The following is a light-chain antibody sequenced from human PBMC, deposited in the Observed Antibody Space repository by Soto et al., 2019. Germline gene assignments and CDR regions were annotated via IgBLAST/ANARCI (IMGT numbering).Light chain of an antibody. V-gene: IGKV1-5*03. Sequence: DIQMTQSPSTLSASVGDRVTITCRASQSISSWLAWYQQKPGKAPKLLIYKAYSLESGVPSRFSASGSGTEFTLTISSLQPDDFATYYCLQYNSYPYTFGQGTKLEIK. CDR1: QSISSW. CDR3: LQYNSYPYT. J-gene: IGKJ2*01. CDR2: KAY.